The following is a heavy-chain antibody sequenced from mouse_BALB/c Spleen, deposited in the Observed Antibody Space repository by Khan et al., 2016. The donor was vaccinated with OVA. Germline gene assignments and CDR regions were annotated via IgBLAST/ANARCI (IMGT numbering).Heavy chain of an antibody. Sequence: VKLQESGAELAKPGASVKMSCKASGYTFTSYWMHWVKQRPGQGLEWIGYIDPSTDYTEYNQKFRDKATLTVDKSSTTVYMQLTSLTSEDSAVYYCVNHGSSSAWFTYWGQGTLVTVSA. V-gene: IGHV1-7*01. CDR3: VNHGSSSAWFTY. CDR2: IDPSTDYT. J-gene: IGHJ3*01. D-gene: IGHD1-1*01. CDR1: GYTFTSYW.